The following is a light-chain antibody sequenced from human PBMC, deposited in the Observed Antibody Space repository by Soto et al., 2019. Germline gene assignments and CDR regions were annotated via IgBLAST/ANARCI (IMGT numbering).Light chain of an antibody. J-gene: IGKJ2*01. V-gene: IGKV1-6*01. CDR3: LQDYEFPYT. Sequence: IQMTQSPPSLFASVGDRVIITCRASQDIRVDVGWLQHRPGHAPNLLIYAASTLHTGVPSTFTGSGSGTDFTLTINDLQPEAVAPYFCLQDYEFPYTFGHGPKLDI. CDR1: QDIRVD. CDR2: AAS.